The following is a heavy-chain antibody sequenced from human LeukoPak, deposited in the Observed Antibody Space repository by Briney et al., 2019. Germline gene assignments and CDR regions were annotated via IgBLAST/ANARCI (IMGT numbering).Heavy chain of an antibody. V-gene: IGHV3-48*03. J-gene: IGHJ4*02. CDR3: ASRPPPHRGPFDY. CDR1: GFTFTNYE. Sequence: GGSLRLSCAASGFTFTNYEMNWVRQAPGKGLEGVSYISSSGSPIYYADSVKGRFTISRDNAKNSLYLQMNSLRAEDSAVYYCASRPPPHRGPFDYWGQGTLVTVSS. CDR2: ISSSGSPI.